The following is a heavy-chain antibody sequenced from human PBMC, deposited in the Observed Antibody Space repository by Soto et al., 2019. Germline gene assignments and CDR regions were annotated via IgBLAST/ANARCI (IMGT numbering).Heavy chain of an antibody. V-gene: IGHV4-39*01. CDR1: GGSISISNYY. J-gene: IGHJ5*02. CDR2: IHYTGST. D-gene: IGHD2-15*01. CDR3: ARRECSGGTCSFDH. Sequence: SDTLSLTCSASGGSISISNYYRAWIRQPPGKGLECIGSIHYTGSTYYNPSLKSRVTISVDTSKNQFSLKLTSVSAADTAVYYCARRECSGGTCSFDHWGQGTLVTVS.